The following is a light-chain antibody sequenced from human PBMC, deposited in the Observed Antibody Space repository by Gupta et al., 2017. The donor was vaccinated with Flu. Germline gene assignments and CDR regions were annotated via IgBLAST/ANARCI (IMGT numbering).Light chain of an antibody. CDR3: QQDNNWPCT. J-gene: IGKJ4*02. V-gene: IGKV3-15*01. CDR1: QSVRSF. Sequence: PDTLSGSPGERATLFCRASQSVRSFLAWYQQKPGQAPRLLISDASTRATGIPARFSGGGSGTEFTLTIINLQSEDYAVYYCQQDNNWPCTFGEGTKVEIK. CDR2: DAS.